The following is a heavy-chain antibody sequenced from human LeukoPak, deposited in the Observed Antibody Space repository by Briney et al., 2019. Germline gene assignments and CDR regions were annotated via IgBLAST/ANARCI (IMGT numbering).Heavy chain of an antibody. J-gene: IGHJ4*02. V-gene: IGHV4-30-4*08. CDR3: ALRGYSCGYSPVIDY. CDR1: GGSISSGDYY. D-gene: IGHD5-18*01. Sequence: SETLSLTCTVSGGSISSGDYYWSWIRQPPRKGLEWIGYIYYSGSTYYNPSLKSRVTISVDTSKNQFSLKLSSVTAADTAVYYCALRGYSCGYSPVIDYWGQGTLVTVSS. CDR2: IYYSGST.